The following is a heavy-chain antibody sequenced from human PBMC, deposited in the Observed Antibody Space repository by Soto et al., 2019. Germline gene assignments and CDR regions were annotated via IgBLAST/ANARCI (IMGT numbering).Heavy chain of an antibody. CDR3: ARRGVAGTDDY. V-gene: IGHV4-31*02. Sequence: SETLSLTCAVSGGSISSGGYYWSWIRQHPGKGLEWIGYTYYSGSTYYNPSLKSRVTISVDTSKNQFSLKLSSVTAADTAVYYCARRGVAGTDDYWGQGTLVTVSS. D-gene: IGHD6-19*01. J-gene: IGHJ4*02. CDR2: TYYSGST. CDR1: GGSISSGGYY.